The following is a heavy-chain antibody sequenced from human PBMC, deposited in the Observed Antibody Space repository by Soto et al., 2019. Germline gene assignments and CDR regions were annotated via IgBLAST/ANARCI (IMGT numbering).Heavy chain of an antibody. V-gene: IGHV4-59*08. CDR1: GSPISSYY. J-gene: IGHJ4*01. Sequence: SETLSLTCTVSGSPISSYYWSWFRQPPGQGLEWVGYIYYTGTTTYNPSLKSRVSISVDASKSQFSLNLRSVTAADTAVYYCARLGDHHQAFDYWGHGALVTLST. CDR3: ARLGDHHQAFDY. D-gene: IGHD2-21*01. CDR2: IYYTGTT.